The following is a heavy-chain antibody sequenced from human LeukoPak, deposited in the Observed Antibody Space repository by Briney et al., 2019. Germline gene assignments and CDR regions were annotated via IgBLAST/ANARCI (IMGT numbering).Heavy chain of an antibody. CDR3: ARLVMTTMLGGFDI. CDR1: GGSISSHY. D-gene: IGHD2-21*02. CDR2: IYYSGNT. Sequence: YPSETLSLTCTVSGGSISSHYWSWIRQPPGKGLEWIGHIYYSGNTNYNPSLKSRVTISVDTSKNQFSLKLSSVTAADTAVYYCARLVMTTMLGGFDIWGQGTMVTVSP. J-gene: IGHJ3*02. V-gene: IGHV4-59*08.